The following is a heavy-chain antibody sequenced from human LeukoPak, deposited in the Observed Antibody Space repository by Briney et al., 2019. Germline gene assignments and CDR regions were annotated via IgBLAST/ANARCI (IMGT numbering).Heavy chain of an antibody. D-gene: IGHD3-10*01. CDR2: ISGDGGST. J-gene: IGHJ4*02. V-gene: IGHV3-43*02. CDR1: GFTFDDYA. CDR3: AKDMWRFGELDYDY. Sequence: GGSLGLSCAASGFTFDDYAMHWVRQAPGKGLEWVSLISGDGGSTYYADSVKGRFTISRDNSKNSLYLQMNSLRTEDTALYYCAKDMWRFGELDYDYWGQGTLVTVFS.